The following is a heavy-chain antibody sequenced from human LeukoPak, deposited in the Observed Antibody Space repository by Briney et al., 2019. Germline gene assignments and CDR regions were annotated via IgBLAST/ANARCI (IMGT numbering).Heavy chain of an antibody. CDR2: ISSSSSYI. CDR1: GFTFSSYS. Sequence: GGSLRLSCAASGFTFSSYSMNWVRQAPGKGLEWVSSISSSSSYIYYADSVKGRFTISRDNSKNTLYLQMNNLRAEDTAVYYCARAVSGHYFDYWGQGALVTVSS. J-gene: IGHJ4*02. V-gene: IGHV3-21*04. CDR3: ARAVSGHYFDY. D-gene: IGHD1-14*01.